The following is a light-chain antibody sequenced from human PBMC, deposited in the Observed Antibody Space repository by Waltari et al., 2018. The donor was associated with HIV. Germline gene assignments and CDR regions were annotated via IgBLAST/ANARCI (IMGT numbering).Light chain of an antibody. CDR1: IRDIGTYNL. Sequence: QSALTQPASVSGSPGQSITISCTGTIRDIGTYNLVSWYQQYPGRAPKLIIYQVYKRPSGVSDRFSGSKSGNRAFLTVDGVQVEDEADYYCCSYAGSRGFVLFGGGTKLTVL. J-gene: IGLJ3*02. CDR2: QVY. V-gene: IGLV2-23*02. CDR3: CSYAGSRGFVL.